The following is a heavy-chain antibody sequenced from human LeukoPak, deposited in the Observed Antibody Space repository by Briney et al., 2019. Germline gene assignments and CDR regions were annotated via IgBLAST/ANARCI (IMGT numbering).Heavy chain of an antibody. CDR1: GGSISSGGYY. CDR2: IYASGNT. D-gene: IGHD6-13*01. Sequence: SETLSLTCTVSGGSISSGGYYWSWIRQPPGKGLEWIGRIYASGNTNYNPSLKGRVTMTVDTSKNQFSLNLSSVTAADTAVYYCARGRGSSWYYFDSWGQGTLVTVSS. V-gene: IGHV4-61*08. CDR3: ARGRGSSWYYFDS. J-gene: IGHJ4*02.